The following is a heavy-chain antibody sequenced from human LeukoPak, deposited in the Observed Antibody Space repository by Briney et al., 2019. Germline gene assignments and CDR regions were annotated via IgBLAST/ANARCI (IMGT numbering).Heavy chain of an antibody. CDR3: AKAGAVTYMDV. D-gene: IGHD6-19*01. CDR1: GFTFSSYG. CDR2: IWYDGSNK. Sequence: GRSPRLSCAASGFTFSSYGMHWVRQAPGKGLEWVAVIWYDGSNKYYADSVKGRFTISRDNSKNTLYLQMNSLRAEDTAVYYCAKAGAVTYMDVWGKGTTVTVSS. J-gene: IGHJ6*03. V-gene: IGHV3-33*06.